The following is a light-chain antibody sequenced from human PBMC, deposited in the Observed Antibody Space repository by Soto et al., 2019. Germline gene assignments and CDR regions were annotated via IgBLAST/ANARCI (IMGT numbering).Light chain of an antibody. CDR3: TSYTTSSTLV. Sequence: QSALTQPASVSGSPGQSITISCTGTSSDIGTYNSVSWYQQHAGKVPKLMIYDVTNRPSGVSDRFSGSNSGNTASLTISGLQAEDEADYYCTSYTTSSTLVFGGGTKLTVL. CDR1: SSDIGTYNS. J-gene: IGLJ2*01. CDR2: DVT. V-gene: IGLV2-14*01.